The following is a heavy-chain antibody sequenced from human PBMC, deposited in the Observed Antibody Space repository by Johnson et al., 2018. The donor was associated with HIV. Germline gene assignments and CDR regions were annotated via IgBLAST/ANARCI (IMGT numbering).Heavy chain of an antibody. CDR3: ARAPGGSPRAAFDI. Sequence: VQLVESGGGLVQPGGSLRLSCAASGFTFSSYDMHWVRQATGKGLEWVSYISSSGSTIYYADSVKGRFTISRDNAKNSLYLQMNSLRAEDTALYYCARAPGGSPRAAFDIWGQGTMVTVSS. J-gene: IGHJ3*02. D-gene: IGHD2-15*01. V-gene: IGHV3-48*04. CDR1: GFTFSSYD. CDR2: ISSSGSTI.